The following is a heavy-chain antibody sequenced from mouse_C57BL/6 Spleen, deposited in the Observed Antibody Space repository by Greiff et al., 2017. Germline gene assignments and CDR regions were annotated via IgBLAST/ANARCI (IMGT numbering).Heavy chain of an antibody. Sequence: VQLQQSGPELVKPGASVKISCKASGYSFTSYYIHWVKQRPGKGLEWIGWIYPGSGNTKYNEKFKGKATLTADTSSSTAYMQLSSLTSDDSAVYSCARSCYVSYCYFAVWGTGTTVTVSS. CDR3: ARSCYVSYCYFAV. CDR2: IYPGSGNT. CDR1: GYSFTSYY. J-gene: IGHJ1*03. V-gene: IGHV1-66*01. D-gene: IGHD1-1*01.